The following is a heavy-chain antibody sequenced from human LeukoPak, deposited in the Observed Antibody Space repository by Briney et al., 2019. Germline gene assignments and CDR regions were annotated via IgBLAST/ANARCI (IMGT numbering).Heavy chain of an antibody. J-gene: IGHJ4*02. CDR2: INPNSGGT. D-gene: IGHD5-24*01. Sequence: GASVKVSCKASGYTFTGYYMHWERQAPGQGLEWMGWINPNSGGTNYAQKFQGRVTMTRDTSISTAYMELSRLRSDDTAVYYCARDAAPGQRWLQFFDYWGQGTLVTVSS. CDR1: GYTFTGYY. CDR3: ARDAAPGQRWLQFFDY. V-gene: IGHV1-2*02.